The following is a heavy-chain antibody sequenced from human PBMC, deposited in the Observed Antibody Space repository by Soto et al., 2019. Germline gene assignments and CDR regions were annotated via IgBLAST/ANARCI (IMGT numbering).Heavy chain of an antibody. V-gene: IGHV4-34*01. CDR2: INHSGST. D-gene: IGHD3-3*01. CDR3: ARGGRRITIFGVVHARYYYGMDV. CDR1: GGSFSGYY. Sequence: SETLSLTCAVYGGSFSGYYWSWIRQPPGKGLEWIGEINHSGSTNYNPSLKSRVTISVDTSKNQFSLKLSSVTAADTAVYYCARGGRRITIFGVVHARYYYGMDVWGKGTTGTVAS. J-gene: IGHJ6*04.